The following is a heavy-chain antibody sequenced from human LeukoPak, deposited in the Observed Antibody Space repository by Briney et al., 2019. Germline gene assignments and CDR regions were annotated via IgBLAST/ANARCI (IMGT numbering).Heavy chain of an antibody. CDR1: GFTFSSYA. Sequence: GGSLRLSCAASGFTFSSYAMSWVRQAPGKGLEWVSAISGSGGSTYYADSVKGRFTISRDNSKNTLYLQMNSLRAEDTAVYYCAKVAKKIIAAAADYWGQGTLVTVSP. CDR2: ISGSGGST. D-gene: IGHD6-13*01. V-gene: IGHV3-23*01. J-gene: IGHJ4*02. CDR3: AKVAKKIIAAAADY.